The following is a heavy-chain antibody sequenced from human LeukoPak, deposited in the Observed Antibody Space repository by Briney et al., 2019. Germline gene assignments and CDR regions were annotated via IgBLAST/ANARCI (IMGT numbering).Heavy chain of an antibody. V-gene: IGHV3-33*08. CDR2: IWYDGSNK. CDR3: ARDRTLYIVGAAADAFDI. J-gene: IGHJ3*02. CDR1: GFTFSSFA. Sequence: GGSLRLSCAASGFTFSSFAMGWVRQAPGKGLEWVAVIWYDGSNKYYADSVKGRFTISRDNSKNTLYLQMNSLRAEDTAVYYCARDRTLYIVGAAADAFDIWGQGTMVTVSS. D-gene: IGHD1-26*01.